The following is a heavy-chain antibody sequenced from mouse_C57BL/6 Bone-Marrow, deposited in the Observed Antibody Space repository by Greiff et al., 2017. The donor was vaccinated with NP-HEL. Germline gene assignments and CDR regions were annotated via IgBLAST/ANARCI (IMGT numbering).Heavy chain of an antibody. CDR3: ADYYAPWFAS. Sequence: EVQLVESGAELVKPGASVKMSCKASGYSFTGYYMNWVKQSPEQSLEWIGEINPSSGGTTYNEKFKAKATLTVDKSSSTAYMQLKSLTSEDSAVYYCADYYAPWFASWGQGTPVTVSA. J-gene: IGHJ3*01. CDR2: INPSSGGT. V-gene: IGHV1-42*01. CDR1: GYSFTGYY. D-gene: IGHD1-1*01.